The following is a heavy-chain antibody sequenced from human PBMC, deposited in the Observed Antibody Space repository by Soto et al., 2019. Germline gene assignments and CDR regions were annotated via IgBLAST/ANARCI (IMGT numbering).Heavy chain of an antibody. CDR1: GGSISSNY. J-gene: IGHJ5*02. V-gene: IGHV4-59*01. D-gene: IGHD5-18*01. CDR2: IYYTGST. Sequence: SQTLYLTCTVSGGSISSNYWSWIRQPPGKGLEWIGYIYYTGSTSYNPSLKSRANISVDTSKKQFSLKLSSVTAADTAVYYCACLGYHHDWFDPGGQGTSVIGSS. CDR3: ACLGYHHDWFDP.